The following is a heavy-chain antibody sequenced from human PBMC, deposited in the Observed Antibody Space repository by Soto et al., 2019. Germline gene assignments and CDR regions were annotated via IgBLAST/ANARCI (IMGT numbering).Heavy chain of an antibody. CDR1: GFTFNSYS. CDR2: ITSSSSTI. J-gene: IGHJ1*01. V-gene: IGHV3-48*01. Sequence: PGESLKISCEASGFTFNSYSMTWVRQAPGKGLEWVSYITSSSSTIYYADSVKGRFTISRDNAKNSLYLQMNSLRAEDTAVYYCARDLGSSWYPEYFQMWGQATRATVSS. D-gene: IGHD6-13*01. CDR3: ARDLGSSWYPEYFQM.